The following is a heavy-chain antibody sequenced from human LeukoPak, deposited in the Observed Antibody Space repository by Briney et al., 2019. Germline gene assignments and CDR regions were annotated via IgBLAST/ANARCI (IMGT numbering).Heavy chain of an antibody. D-gene: IGHD2-2*01. V-gene: IGHV3-48*01. J-gene: IGHJ6*02. CDR3: ARGTSSWRNGLDV. Sequence: GGSLRLSCVASGFTLSSHNINWVRQAPGKGLEWVSHISSSGSITYYGDSVKGRITISRDNAKNSVSLYMNSLRAEDSAVYYCARGTSSWRNGLDVWGQGTTVIVSS. CDR2: ISSSGSIT. CDR1: GFTLSSHN.